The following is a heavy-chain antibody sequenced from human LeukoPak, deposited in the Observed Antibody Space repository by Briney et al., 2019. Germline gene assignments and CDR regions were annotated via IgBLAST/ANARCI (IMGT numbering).Heavy chain of an antibody. CDR2: ISNGGGSA. J-gene: IGHJ6*02. CDR3: ARGRDDGYNSHYYYGMDV. D-gene: IGHD5-24*01. CDR1: GLTFSSYP. Sequence: PGGSLRLSCAASGLTFSSYPMSWVRQAPGKGLQWVSAISNGGGSAYYADSVRGRFTISRDNAKNSLYLQMNSLRDEDTAVYYCARGRDDGYNSHYYYGMDVWGQGTTVTVSS. V-gene: IGHV3-23*01.